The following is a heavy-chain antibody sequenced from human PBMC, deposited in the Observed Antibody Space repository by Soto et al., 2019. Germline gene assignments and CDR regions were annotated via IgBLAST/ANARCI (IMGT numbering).Heavy chain of an antibody. CDR1: GYDFTSYG. J-gene: IGHJ3*02. D-gene: IGHD2-21*01. V-gene: IGHV1-18*01. CDR2: ISAYNGKR. CDR3: ARGRIVASIHDAFEI. Sequence: QGQLLQSGDEVKKPGASVRVSCRASGYDFTSYGISWVRQAPGQGLEWGSWISAYNGKRDTAQKFQGRATMTLDTSTDTAHMELGDLTSADTAVYYCARGRIVASIHDAFEIWGQGTMVAGSS.